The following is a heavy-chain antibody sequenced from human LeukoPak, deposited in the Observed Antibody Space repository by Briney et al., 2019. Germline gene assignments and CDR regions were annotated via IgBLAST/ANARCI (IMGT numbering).Heavy chain of an antibody. CDR1: GYTFTSYD. J-gene: IGHJ3*02. CDR2: MNPNSGNT. D-gene: IGHD2-2*02. V-gene: IGHV1-8*01. CDR3: LVVPAAILGLAAFDI. Sequence: ASVKVSCKASGYTFTSYDINWVRQAPGQGLEWMGWMNPNSGNTGYAQKFQGRVTMTRNTSISTAYMELSSLRSEDTAVYYCLVVPAAILGLAAFDIWGQGTMVTVSS.